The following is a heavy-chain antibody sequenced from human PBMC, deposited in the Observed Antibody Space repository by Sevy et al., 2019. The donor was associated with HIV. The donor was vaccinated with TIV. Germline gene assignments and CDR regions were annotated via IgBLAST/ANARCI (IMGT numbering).Heavy chain of an antibody. Sequence: GGCLRLSCAASGFTFSNYAMSWVRQAPGKGLDWVSSISRDGGSTYYADSVKGRFTISRDNSKNTLYLQMNSLRADDTAVYYCAKATSVAAASEWLDYWGQGTLVTVSS. D-gene: IGHD6-13*01. CDR1: GFTFSNYA. J-gene: IGHJ4*02. CDR2: ISRDGGST. V-gene: IGHV3-23*01. CDR3: AKATSVAAASEWLDY.